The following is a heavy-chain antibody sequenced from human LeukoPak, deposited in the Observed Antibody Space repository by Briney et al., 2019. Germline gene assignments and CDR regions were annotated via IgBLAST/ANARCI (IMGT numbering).Heavy chain of an antibody. CDR2: VSSSGTKI. D-gene: IGHD3-3*01. V-gene: IGHV3-21*01. J-gene: IGHJ4*02. CDR3: ARDPWSNYYYDY. Sequence: PRGSLRLSCAASGFTFSSHAMNWVRQAPGKGLEWVSSVSSSGTKIFYADSVRGRFTISRDNAEKSLYLQMNSLRADDTAVYYCARDPWSNYYYDYWGQGTLVTVSS. CDR1: GFTFSSHA.